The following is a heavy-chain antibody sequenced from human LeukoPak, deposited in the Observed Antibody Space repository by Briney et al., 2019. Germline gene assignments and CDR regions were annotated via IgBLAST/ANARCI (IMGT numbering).Heavy chain of an antibody. CDR1: GFTFSSYE. V-gene: IGHV3-48*03. Sequence: PGGSLRLSCAASGFTFSSYEMNWVRQAPGEGLEWVSYISSSGSTIYYADSVKGRFTISRDNAKNSLYLQMNSLRAEDTAVYYCARVFGQWQNYWGQGTLVTVSS. CDR3: ARVFGQWQNY. D-gene: IGHD6-19*01. J-gene: IGHJ4*02. CDR2: ISSSGSTI.